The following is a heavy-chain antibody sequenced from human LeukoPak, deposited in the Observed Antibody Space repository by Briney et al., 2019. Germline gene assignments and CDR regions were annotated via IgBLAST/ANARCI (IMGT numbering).Heavy chain of an antibody. J-gene: IGHJ6*03. D-gene: IGHD4-11*01. CDR1: GGSFSGYY. CDR3: ARGTTVTNHYYYYYMDV. Sequence: SETLSLTCAVYGGSFSGYYWSWIRHPPGKGLEWIGEINHSGSTNSNPSLKSRVTISVDTSKNQFSLKLSSVTAADTAVYYCARGTTVTNHYYYYYMDVWGKGTTVTVSS. CDR2: INHSGST. V-gene: IGHV4-34*01.